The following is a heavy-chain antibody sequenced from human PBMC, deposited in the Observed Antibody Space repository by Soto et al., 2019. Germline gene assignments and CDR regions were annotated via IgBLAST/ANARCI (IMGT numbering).Heavy chain of an antibody. CDR2: IFPGDAET. Sequence: GESLKISCQGSGYNFATHWIGWVRHKAGKGLEWMGTIFPGDAETRYSPSFQGHITISADKSISTAYLRWSSLKASDTGMYYCATPGGFGMDVWGQGTTVTVSS. V-gene: IGHV5-51*01. J-gene: IGHJ6*02. CDR3: ATPGGFGMDV. CDR1: GYNFATHW. D-gene: IGHD5-12*01.